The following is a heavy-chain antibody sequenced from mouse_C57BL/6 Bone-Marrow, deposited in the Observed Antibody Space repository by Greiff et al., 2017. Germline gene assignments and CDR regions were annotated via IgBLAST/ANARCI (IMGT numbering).Heavy chain of an antibody. J-gene: IGHJ4*01. CDR2: ISYDGSN. V-gene: IGHV3-6*01. CDR1: GYSITSGYY. Sequence: ESGPGLVKPSQSLSLTCSVTGYSITSGYYWNWIRQFPGNKLEWMGYISYDGSNNYNPSLKNRISITRDTSKNQFFLKLNSVTTEDTATXYCAREIYYGNPYAMDYWGQGTSVTVSS. D-gene: IGHD2-1*01. CDR3: AREIYYGNPYAMDY.